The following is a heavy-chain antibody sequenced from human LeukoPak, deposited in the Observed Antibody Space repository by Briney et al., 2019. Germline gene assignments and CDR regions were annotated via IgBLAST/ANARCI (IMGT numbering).Heavy chain of an antibody. V-gene: IGHV3-21*01. CDR2: ISSSSSYI. J-gene: IGHJ3*02. CDR1: GFTFSSYS. CDR3: ARVGSTEDAFDI. Sequence: GGSLRLSCAASGFTFSSYSMNWVRPAPGRGLEWVSSISSSSSYIYYADSVKGRFTISRDNAKNSLYLQMNSLRAEDTAVYYCARVGSTEDAFDIWGQGTMVTVSS.